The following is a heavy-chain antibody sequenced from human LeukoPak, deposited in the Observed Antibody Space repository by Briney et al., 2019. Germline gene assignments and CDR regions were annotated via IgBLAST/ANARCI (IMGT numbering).Heavy chain of an antibody. CDR1: GFTFSNYG. V-gene: IGHV3-30*18. D-gene: IGHD3-3*01. CDR3: AKCVVYYDFWSLPKDY. Sequence: PGGSLRLSCAACGFTFSNYGMHWVRQAPGKGLEWVAIISYDGSNKYYADSVKGRFTISRDNSKNTLFLQMNSLRAEDTVVYYCAKCVVYYDFWSLPKDYWGQGTLVTVSS. CDR2: ISYDGSNK. J-gene: IGHJ4*02.